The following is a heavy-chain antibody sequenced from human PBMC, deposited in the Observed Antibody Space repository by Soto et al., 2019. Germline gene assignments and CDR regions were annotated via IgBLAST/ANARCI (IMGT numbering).Heavy chain of an antibody. V-gene: IGHV3-21*01. Sequence: EVQLVESGGGLVMPGGSLRLSCAASGFTFSTYHMNWVRQAPGKGLEWVSSINPSSSHIYYADSVRGRFTISRDNSKNSMDLQMNSLITEDAAVYYCARGYCGGGGCYLRRDAIDVWGQGTMVTVSS. D-gene: IGHD2-15*01. J-gene: IGHJ3*01. CDR2: INPSSSHI. CDR1: GFTFSTYH. CDR3: ARGYCGGGGCYLRRDAIDV.